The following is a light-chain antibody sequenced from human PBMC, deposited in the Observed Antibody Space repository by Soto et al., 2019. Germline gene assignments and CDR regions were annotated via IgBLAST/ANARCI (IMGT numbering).Light chain of an antibody. CDR3: EQYYSDPTWT. J-gene: IGKJ1*01. CDR2: AAS. CDR1: QGISSY. Sequence: AIRMTQYPSSFSASTGDRVTITCRASQGISSYVAWYQQKPGKAPKLLIYAASTLQSGVPSRFRGSGSGTDFTLTISCLQSEDFATYYCEQYYSDPTWTFGQGTKVEIK. V-gene: IGKV1-8*01.